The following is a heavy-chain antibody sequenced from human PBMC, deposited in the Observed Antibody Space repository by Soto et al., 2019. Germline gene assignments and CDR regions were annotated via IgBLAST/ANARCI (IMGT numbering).Heavy chain of an antibody. Sequence: PGGSLRLSCAASEFTFSNYNMNWVRRAPGKGLEWLSFISTGSRTIYYADSVKGRFTISRDNAKNSLYLQMNSLRGEDTAVYYCARELRGSYYYYGMDVWGKGTTVTVS. D-gene: IGHD1-26*01. CDR3: ARELRGSYYYYGMDV. V-gene: IGHV3-48*01. J-gene: IGHJ6*04. CDR2: ISTGSRTI. CDR1: EFTFSNYN.